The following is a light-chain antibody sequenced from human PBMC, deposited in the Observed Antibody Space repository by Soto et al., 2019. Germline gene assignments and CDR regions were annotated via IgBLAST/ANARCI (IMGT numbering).Light chain of an antibody. V-gene: IGKV1-39*01. CDR1: QSISSW. CDR3: QQSYSNPPT. J-gene: IGKJ1*01. CDR2: AAS. Sequence: EIQLTETPSTRSASVVDRFTITCLASQSISSWLAWYQKKQGKAPKLLIFAASSLQSGVPSRFSGSRYGPDFTLTISSMQTEDFETYYCQQSYSNPPTFGQGTKVDIK.